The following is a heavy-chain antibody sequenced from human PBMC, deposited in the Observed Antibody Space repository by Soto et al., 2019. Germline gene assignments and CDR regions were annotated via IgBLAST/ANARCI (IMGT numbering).Heavy chain of an antibody. CDR1: GGSISSGGYS. V-gene: IGHV4-30-2*01. CDR2: ISHSGRT. D-gene: IGHD2-15*01. CDR3: ARDPPRVAAFDY. Sequence: QLQLQESGSGLVKPSQTLSLTCAVSGGSISSGGYSWSWIRQPPGKGLEWIGYISHSGRTYYNPSLKSRVTISVARSKNQFSMKLSSVTAADTAVYYCARDPPRVAAFDYWGQGTLVTVSS. J-gene: IGHJ4*02.